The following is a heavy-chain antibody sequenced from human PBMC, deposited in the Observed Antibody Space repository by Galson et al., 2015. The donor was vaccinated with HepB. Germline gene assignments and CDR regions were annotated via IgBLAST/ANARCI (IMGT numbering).Heavy chain of an antibody. CDR2: IYSGGST. V-gene: IGHV3-53*05. J-gene: IGHJ4*02. Sequence: SLRLSCAASGFTVSSNYMSWVRQAPGEGLEWVSVIYSGGSTYYADSVKGRFTISRDNSKNTLYLQMNSLRAEDTAVYYCMGFAYGDYGTPSFDYWGQGTLVTVSS. D-gene: IGHD4-17*01. CDR1: GFTVSSNY. CDR3: MGFAYGDYGTPSFDY.